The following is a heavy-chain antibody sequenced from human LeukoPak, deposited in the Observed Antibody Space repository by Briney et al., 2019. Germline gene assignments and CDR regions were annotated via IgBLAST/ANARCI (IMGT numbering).Heavy chain of an antibody. CDR3: ARGGKRQLVRSLVY. D-gene: IGHD6-13*01. Sequence: SETLSLTCAVYGGSFSGYYWSWIRQPPGKGLEWIGEINHSGSTNYNPSLKSRVTISVDTSKNQFSLKLSSVTAADTAVYYCARGGKRQLVRSLVYWGQGTLVTVSS. CDR2: INHSGST. CDR1: GGSFSGYY. V-gene: IGHV4-34*01. J-gene: IGHJ4*02.